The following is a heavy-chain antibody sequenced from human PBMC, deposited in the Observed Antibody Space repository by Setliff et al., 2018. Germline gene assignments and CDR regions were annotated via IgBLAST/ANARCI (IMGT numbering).Heavy chain of an antibody. V-gene: IGHV4-61*08. Sequence: SETLSLTCTVSGGSISDYDASISGYYWSWIRQPPGKGLEWIGYIYIGGSANYNPSLKSRVTMSIDTSKNQFSLKLNSVTAADMAVYYCAREQWLDPPGYYYMDVWAKGTTVTVSS. CDR1: GGSISDYDASISGYY. CDR2: IYIGGSA. J-gene: IGHJ6*03. D-gene: IGHD6-19*01. CDR3: AREQWLDPPGYYYMDV.